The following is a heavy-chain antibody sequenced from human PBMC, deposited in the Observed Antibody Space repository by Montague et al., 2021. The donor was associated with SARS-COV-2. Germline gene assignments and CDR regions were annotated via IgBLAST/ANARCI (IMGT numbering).Heavy chain of an antibody. CDR3: ARLSNYYGSGSYYPHNYYYYGMDV. CDR1: GDSVSSNIAT. CDR2: TYYRSKWYN. J-gene: IGHJ6*02. Sequence: CAISGDSVSSNIATWNWIRQSPSRGLEWLGRTYYRSKWYNDYAESVKSRITIDPDTSKHQFSLHLNSVTAADTAVYYCARLSNYYGSGSYYPHNYYYYGMDVWGQGTTVTVSS. V-gene: IGHV6-1*01. D-gene: IGHD3-10*01.